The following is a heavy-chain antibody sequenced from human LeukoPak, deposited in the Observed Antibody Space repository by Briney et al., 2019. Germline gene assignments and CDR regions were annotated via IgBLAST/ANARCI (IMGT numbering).Heavy chain of an antibody. D-gene: IGHD5-24*01. J-gene: IGHJ4*02. CDR2: INPSGGST. V-gene: IGHV1-46*01. Sequence: ASVKVSCKASGYTFTSYYMHWVRQAPGQGLEWMGIINPSGGSTSYAQKFQGRATMTRDTSTSTVYMELSSLRSEDTAVYHCASSRDGYNTIENWGQGTLVTVSS. CDR1: GYTFTSYY. CDR3: ASSRDGYNTIEN.